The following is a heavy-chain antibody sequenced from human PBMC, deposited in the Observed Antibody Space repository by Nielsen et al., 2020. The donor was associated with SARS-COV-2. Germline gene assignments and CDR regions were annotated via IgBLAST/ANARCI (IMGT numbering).Heavy chain of an antibody. CDR1: GDRVSSNSAA. D-gene: IGHD6-19*01. CDR2: TYYRSKWYN. CDR3: ARDQWVGSLGYYYYYMDV. V-gene: IGHV6-1*01. Sequence: SQTLSLTCAISGDRVSSNSAAWNWIRQSPSRGLEWLGRTYYRSKWYNDYAVSVKSRITINPDTSKNQFSLQLSSVTPEDTAVYYCARDQWVGSLGYYYYYMDVWGKGTTVTVSS. J-gene: IGHJ6*03.